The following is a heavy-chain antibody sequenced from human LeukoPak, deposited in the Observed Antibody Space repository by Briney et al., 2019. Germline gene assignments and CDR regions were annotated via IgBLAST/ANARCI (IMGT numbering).Heavy chain of an antibody. CDR2: ISWNSGRI. D-gene: IGHD3-22*01. Sequence: GGSLRLSCAASGFTFSNAWMSWVRQAPGKGLEWVSSISWNSGRIVYADSVKGRFTISRDNAKNSLDLQMNSLRTEDTALYYCAKAPYHYDSSGSYYFDYWGQGILVTVSS. CDR1: GFTFSNAW. J-gene: IGHJ4*02. CDR3: AKAPYHYDSSGSYYFDY. V-gene: IGHV3-9*01.